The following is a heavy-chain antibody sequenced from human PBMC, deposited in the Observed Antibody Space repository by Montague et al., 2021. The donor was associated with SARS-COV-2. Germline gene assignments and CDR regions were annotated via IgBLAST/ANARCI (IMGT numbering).Heavy chain of an antibody. CDR2: IYPVDSDT. V-gene: IGHV5-51*01. D-gene: IGHD2-2*02. J-gene: IGHJ5*02. CDR3: ARGYCSSTSCYTARWFDP. CDR1: GYSFTSHW. Sequence: QSGAEVKKPGESLKISCKGSGYSFTSHWIGWVRQMPGKGLEWMGIIYPVDSDTRYSPSFQGQVTISADKSISTAYLQWSSLKASDTAMYYCARGYCSSTSCYTARWFDPWGQGTLVTVSS.